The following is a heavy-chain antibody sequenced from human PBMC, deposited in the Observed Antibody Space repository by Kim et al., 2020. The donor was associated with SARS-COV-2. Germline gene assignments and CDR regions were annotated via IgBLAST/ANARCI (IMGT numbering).Heavy chain of an antibody. Sequence: SETLSLTCAVYGGSFSGFHWTWIRQPPGKGLEWIGEINHSGITNYNPSLKSRVTISVDTSNTQFSLKLNSVTAADTALYYCARGRAGVVPAPVLGLGPHYAYFNMDVSRPGTAVTVAS. J-gene: IGHJ6*02. CDR2: INHSGIT. D-gene: IGHD3-3*01. CDR3: ARGRAGVVPAPVLGLGPHYAYFNMDV. V-gene: IGHV4-34*01. CDR1: GGSFSGFH.